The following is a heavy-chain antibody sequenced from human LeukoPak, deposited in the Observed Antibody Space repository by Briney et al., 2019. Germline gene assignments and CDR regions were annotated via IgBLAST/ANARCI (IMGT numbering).Heavy chain of an antibody. CDR2: ISDGGDTT. CDR3: AKTQGFFDH. Sequence: PGGSLRLSCAASGFTFTSSAMTWVRRAPGKGMEWVTGISDGGDTTYDAGSVKGRFTVSRDNSKNILYLQMNSLRAEDTAIYYCAKTQGFFDHWGQGSLVTVSS. J-gene: IGHJ4*02. V-gene: IGHV3-23*01. CDR1: GFTFTSSA.